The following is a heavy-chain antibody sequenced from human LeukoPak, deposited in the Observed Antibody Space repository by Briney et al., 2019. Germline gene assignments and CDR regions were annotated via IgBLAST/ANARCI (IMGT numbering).Heavy chain of an antibody. J-gene: IGHJ6*02. CDR1: GFTVNNNY. CDR3: ARARDKDNYGDYGMDV. Sequence: PGGSLRLSCAASGFTVNNNYMSWVRQAPGKGLEWVSVIYSGGSTYYADSVKGRFTISRDNSKNTLYLQMNSLRAEDTAVYYCARARDKDNYGDYGMDVWGQGTTVTVSS. D-gene: IGHD4-17*01. V-gene: IGHV3-53*01. CDR2: IYSGGST.